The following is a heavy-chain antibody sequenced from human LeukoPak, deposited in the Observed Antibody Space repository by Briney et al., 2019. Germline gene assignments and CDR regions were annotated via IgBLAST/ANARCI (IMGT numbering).Heavy chain of an antibody. V-gene: IGHV7-4-1*02. J-gene: IGHJ4*02. CDR1: GYTFTSYA. CDR3: ATSGNFGVVVPVGFDY. D-gene: IGHD2-2*01. Sequence: ASVKVSCKASGYTFTSYAMNWVRQAPGQGLEWMGWINTNTGNPTYAQGFTGRFVFSLDTSVSTAYLQISSLKAEDTAVYYCATSGNFGVVVPVGFDYWGQGTLVTVSS. CDR2: INTNTGNP.